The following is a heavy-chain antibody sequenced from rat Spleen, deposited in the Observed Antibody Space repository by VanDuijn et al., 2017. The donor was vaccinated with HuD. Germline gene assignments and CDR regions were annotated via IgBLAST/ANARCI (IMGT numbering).Heavy chain of an antibody. D-gene: IGHD1-5*01. Sequence: EVQLQESGPGLVKPSQSLSLTCSVTGYSITSIYRWNWIRKFPGNKLEWMGYINSAGSTNYNPSLKSRISITRDTSKNQFFLQVNSVTTEDTATYYCAAGRYNWNWFAYWGQGTLVTVSS. J-gene: IGHJ3*01. CDR2: INSAGST. CDR3: AAGRYNWNWFAY. V-gene: IGHV3-3*01. CDR1: GYSITSIYR.